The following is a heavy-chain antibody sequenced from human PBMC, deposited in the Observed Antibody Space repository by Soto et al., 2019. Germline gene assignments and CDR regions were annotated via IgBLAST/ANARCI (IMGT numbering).Heavy chain of an antibody. CDR2: MNPNSGNT. J-gene: IGHJ4*02. V-gene: IGHV1-8*01. CDR1: GYTFTSYD. D-gene: IGHD6-13*01. Sequence: ASVKVSCKASGYTFTSYDINWVRQATGQGLEWMGWMNPNSGNTGYAQKFQGRVTMTRNTSISTAYTELSSLRSEDTAVYYCARGADSSSWYEGDDYWGQGTLVTVSS. CDR3: ARGADSSSWYEGDDY.